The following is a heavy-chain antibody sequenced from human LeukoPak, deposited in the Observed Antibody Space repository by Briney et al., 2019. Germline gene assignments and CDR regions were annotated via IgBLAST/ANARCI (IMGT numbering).Heavy chain of an antibody. V-gene: IGHV1-46*01. CDR2: INPSGGGT. CDR1: GYTFTSYY. CDR3: ARDPGSESFDY. D-gene: IGHD7-27*01. Sequence: GASVKVSCKASGYTFTSYYIHWVRQAPGQGLEWMGIINPSGGGTTYAQRFQGRVTMTRDTFTSTVYMELSSLRSEDTAVYYCARDPGSESFDYWGQGALATVSS. J-gene: IGHJ4*02.